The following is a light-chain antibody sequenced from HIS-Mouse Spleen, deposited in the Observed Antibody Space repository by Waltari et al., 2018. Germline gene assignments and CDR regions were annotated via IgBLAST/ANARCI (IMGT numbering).Light chain of an antibody. CDR1: QSVSSSY. CDR2: GAS. J-gene: IGKJ2*01. CDR3: QQYGSSPYT. V-gene: IGKV3-20*01. Sequence: EIVLTQSPGTLSLSPGERVTLSCRASQSVSSSYLAWYQQKPGQAPRLLIYGASRATGIPDRFSGSGSGTDFTLTISRLEPEDFAVYYCQQYGSSPYTFGQGTKLEIK.